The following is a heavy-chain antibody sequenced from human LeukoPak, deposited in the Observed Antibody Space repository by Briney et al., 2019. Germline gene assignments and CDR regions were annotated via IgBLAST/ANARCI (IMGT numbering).Heavy chain of an antibody. Sequence: SETLSLTCAVSDYSISSGNYWGWIRQPPGKGLEWIGSVYHSGSTHYGPSLKSRVTISVDTSKNQFSLKLRSVTAADTAVYYCARNDSSGYFDYWGQGTLVTVSS. D-gene: IGHD3-22*01. CDR2: VYHSGST. V-gene: IGHV4-38-2*01. CDR3: ARNDSSGYFDY. J-gene: IGHJ4*02. CDR1: DYSISSGNY.